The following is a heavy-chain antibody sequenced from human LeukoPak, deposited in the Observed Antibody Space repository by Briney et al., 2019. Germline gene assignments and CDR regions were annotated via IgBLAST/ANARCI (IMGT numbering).Heavy chain of an antibody. CDR1: GFTFNTYA. J-gene: IGHJ2*01. D-gene: IGHD3-10*02. CDR3: TKPSGRVRGWYFDL. CDR2: ISGGDVTT. V-gene: IGHV3-23*01. Sequence: GGSLRLSCAASGFTFNTYAMSWVRQAPGKGLEWVSSISGGDVTTSYADSVKGRFIISRDNSKNTLYLDMDSLRAEDTAMYYCTKPSGRVRGWYFDLWGRGTVVTVSS.